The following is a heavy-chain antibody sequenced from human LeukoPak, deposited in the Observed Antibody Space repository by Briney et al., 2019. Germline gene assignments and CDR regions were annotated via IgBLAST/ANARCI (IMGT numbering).Heavy chain of an antibody. CDR3: ARQEMATITQDY. V-gene: IGHV4-39*01. Sequence: SETLSLTCTVSGGSISSSSYYWGWIRQPPGKGLEWIVSIYYSGSTYYNPSLKSRVTISVDTSKNQFSLKLSSVTAADTAVYYCARQEMATITQDYWGQGTLVTVSS. CDR1: GGSISSSSYY. CDR2: IYYSGST. J-gene: IGHJ4*02. D-gene: IGHD5-24*01.